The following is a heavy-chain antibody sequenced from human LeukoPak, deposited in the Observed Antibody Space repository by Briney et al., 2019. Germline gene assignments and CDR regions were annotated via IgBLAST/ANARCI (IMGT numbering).Heavy chain of an antibody. Sequence: SETLSLTCTDSGGSISSSSYYWAWIRQPPGKGLEWIVSTYYSGSTYYNPSLKTRVTISVDTSKNQFSLKLSSVTAADTAVYYCARTTMVRGTYYMDVWGKGTTVTISS. V-gene: IGHV4-39*07. CDR3: ARTTMVRGTYYMDV. CDR2: TYYSGST. J-gene: IGHJ6*03. D-gene: IGHD3-10*01. CDR1: GGSISSSSYY.